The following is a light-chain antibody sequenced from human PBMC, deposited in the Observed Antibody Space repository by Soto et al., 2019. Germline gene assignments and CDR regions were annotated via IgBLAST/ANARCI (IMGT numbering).Light chain of an antibody. J-gene: IGLJ1*01. V-gene: IGLV2-14*01. CDR2: EVS. CDR3: ASYRSDFTYV. Sequence: QSALTQPGSVSGSRGRWSTISCIRKISAVGGYNYVSWYQLHPGKAPNLMMHEVSARPSGVSNRFSGSKSGNTASLTISGLHAEHEADYYCASYRSDFTYVFGSGSKVT. CDR1: ISAVGGYNY.